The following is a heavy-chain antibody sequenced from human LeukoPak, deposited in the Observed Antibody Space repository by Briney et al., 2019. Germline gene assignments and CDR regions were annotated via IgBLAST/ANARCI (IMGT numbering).Heavy chain of an antibody. V-gene: IGHV4-39*07. CDR3: ARWRNDFWSGYYEG. D-gene: IGHD3-3*01. CDR2: IYYSGST. J-gene: IGHJ4*02. Sequence: SETLSLTCTVSGGSISGSSFYWGWIRQPPGKGLEWIGSIYYSGSTYYNPSLKSRVTISVDTSKNQFSLKLSSVTAADTAVYYCARWRNDFWSGYYEGWGQGTLVTVSS. CDR1: GGSISGSSFY.